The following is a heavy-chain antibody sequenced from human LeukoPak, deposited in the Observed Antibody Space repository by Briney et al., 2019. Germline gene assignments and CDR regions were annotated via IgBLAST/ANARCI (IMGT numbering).Heavy chain of an antibody. CDR1: GYTFSNHG. Sequence: ASVKVSCKTSGYTFSNHGVSWVRQTPGQGLEWIGWISAYNGNTDFAPKFRGRVTMTTDTPTSTAFMDLRSLTSDDTAIYYCARDYRPTTYSYDNRGFSDWGQGTLVAVSS. V-gene: IGHV1-18*01. J-gene: IGHJ4*02. CDR3: ARDYRPTTYSYDNRGFSD. D-gene: IGHD3-22*01. CDR2: ISAYNGNT.